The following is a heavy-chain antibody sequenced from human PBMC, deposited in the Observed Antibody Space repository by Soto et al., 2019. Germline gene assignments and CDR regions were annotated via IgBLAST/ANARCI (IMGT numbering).Heavy chain of an antibody. CDR1: GFTFSFYW. V-gene: IGHV3-74*01. J-gene: IGHJ5*02. CDR3: ARTSSSWDYNWLAP. CDR2: INSDGSST. Sequence: PGGSLRLSCAASGFTFSFYWMHWVRQAPGKGLVWVSRINSDGSSTTYADSVKGRFTISRDNAKNTLYLQMNSLRAEDTAVYYCARTSSSWDYNWLAPWGQGTLDTFSS. D-gene: IGHD6-13*01.